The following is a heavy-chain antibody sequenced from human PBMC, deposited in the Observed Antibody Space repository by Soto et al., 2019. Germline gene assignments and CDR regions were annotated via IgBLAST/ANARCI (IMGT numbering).Heavy chain of an antibody. V-gene: IGHV4-38-2*02. J-gene: IGHJ4*02. CDR1: GYSISSGYY. CDR2: IYHSGST. Sequence: SETLSLTCAVSGYSISSGYYWGWIRQPPGKVREWIGSIYHSGSTYYNPSLKSRVTISVDTSKNQFSLKLSSVTAADTAVYYCAREKTTVTTFIDYWGQGTLVTVSS. D-gene: IGHD4-17*01. CDR3: AREKTTVTTFIDY.